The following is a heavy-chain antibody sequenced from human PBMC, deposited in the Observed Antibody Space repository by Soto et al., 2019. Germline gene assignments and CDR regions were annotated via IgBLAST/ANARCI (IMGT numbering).Heavy chain of an antibody. J-gene: IGHJ4*02. D-gene: IGHD5-12*01. Sequence: TLSLTCTVSGGSISSGGYYWSWIRQHPGKGLEWIGYIYYSGSTYYNPSLKSRVTISVDTSKNQFSLKLSSVTAADTAVYYCARLEMATFQIRDYWGQGTLVTVSS. CDR1: GGSISSGGYY. CDR2: IYYSGST. CDR3: ARLEMATFQIRDY. V-gene: IGHV4-31*03.